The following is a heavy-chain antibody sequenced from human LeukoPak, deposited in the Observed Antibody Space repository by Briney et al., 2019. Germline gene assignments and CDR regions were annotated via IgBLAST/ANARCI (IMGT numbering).Heavy chain of an antibody. CDR2: ISSSSSYI. V-gene: IGHV3-21*01. CDR1: GFTFSSYS. CDR3: ARTSHDIVVVVAATPDYFDY. J-gene: IGHJ4*02. D-gene: IGHD2-15*01. Sequence: GGSLRLSCAASGFTFSSYSMNWVRQAPGKGLEWVSSISSSSSYIYYADSVKGRFTISRDNAKNSLYLQMNSLRAEDTAVYYCARTSHDIVVVVAATPDYFDYWGQGALVTVSS.